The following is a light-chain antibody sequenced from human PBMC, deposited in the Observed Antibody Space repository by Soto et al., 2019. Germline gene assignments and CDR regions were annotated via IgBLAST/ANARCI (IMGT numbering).Light chain of an antibody. CDR3: QQLNSYPPWT. CDR2: AAS. CDR1: QGISSY. J-gene: IGKJ1*01. Sequence: IQLTQSPSSLSASVGDRVTITCRASQGISSYLAWYQQKPGKAPKLLLYAASTLQSGVPSRFSGSGSGTDFTLTISSLQPEDFATYYCQQLNSYPPWTFGQGTKVEIK. V-gene: IGKV1-9*01.